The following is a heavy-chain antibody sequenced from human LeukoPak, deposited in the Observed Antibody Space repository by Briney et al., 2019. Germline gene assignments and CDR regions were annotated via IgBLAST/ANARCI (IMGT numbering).Heavy chain of an antibody. CDR2: ISGSGGST. D-gene: IGHD6-19*01. Sequence: PGGSLRLSCAASGFTFSNAWMSWVRQAPGKGLEWVSAISGSGGSTHYADSVKGRFTISRDNSKNTLYLQMNSLRAEDTAVYYCAKDREVAGTFDYWGQGTLVTVSS. CDR3: AKDREVAGTFDY. CDR1: GFTFSNAW. V-gene: IGHV3-23*01. J-gene: IGHJ4*02.